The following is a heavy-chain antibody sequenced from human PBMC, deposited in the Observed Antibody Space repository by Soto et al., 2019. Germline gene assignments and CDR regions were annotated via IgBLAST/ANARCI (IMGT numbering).Heavy chain of an antibody. CDR1: GFTFSSYA. CDR3: AKVISDVLMVDATPHYGMDV. CDR2: ISGSGGST. V-gene: IGHV3-23*01. Sequence: EVQLLESGGGLVQPGGSLRLSCAASGFTFSSYAMSWVRQAPGKGLEWVSAISGSGGSTYYADSVKGRFTISRDNSKNKLYLQMISLRAEDTAVYYCAKVISDVLMVDATPHYGMDVWGQGTTVTVSS. D-gene: IGHD2-8*01. J-gene: IGHJ6*02.